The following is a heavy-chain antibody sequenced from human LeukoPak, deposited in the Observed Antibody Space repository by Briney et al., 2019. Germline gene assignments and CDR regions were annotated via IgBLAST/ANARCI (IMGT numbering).Heavy chain of an antibody. CDR1: GGSFSDYY. J-gene: IGHJ5*02. CDR3: ARDRGGSYSGSYYALAPKFDP. D-gene: IGHD1-26*01. CDR2: IYHSGST. Sequence: SETLSLTCAVYGGSFSDYYWGWIRQPPGKGLEWIGSIYHSGSTYYNPSLKSRVTISVDTSKNQFSLKLSSVTAADTAVYYCARDRGGSYSGSYYALAPKFDPWGQGTLVTVSS. V-gene: IGHV4-38-2*02.